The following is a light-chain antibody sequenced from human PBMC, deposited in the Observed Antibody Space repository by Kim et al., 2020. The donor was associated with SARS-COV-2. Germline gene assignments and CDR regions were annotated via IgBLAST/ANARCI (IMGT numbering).Light chain of an antibody. V-gene: IGKV3-15*01. CDR1: VVNN. J-gene: IGKJ2*01. CDR2: GAS. Sequence: VVNNLAWYQQKPGQAPRLLIYGASTRATDIPARFSGSGSGTGFTLTISSLQSEEFAVYYCQQYNTWLYTFGQGTKLEI. CDR3: QQYNTWLYT.